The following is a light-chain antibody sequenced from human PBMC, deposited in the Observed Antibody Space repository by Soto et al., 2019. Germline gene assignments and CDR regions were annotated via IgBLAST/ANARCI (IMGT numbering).Light chain of an antibody. CDR2: DDS. V-gene: IGLV1-51*01. CDR3: GAWDSTLGAL. J-gene: IGLJ2*01. CDR1: SSNVENNF. Sequence: QSVLTQPASLSAAPGQTVTISCSGSSSNVENNFVSWYQQLPGAAPKLLIFDDSKRPSGIPDRFSGSKSGTSATLDITGLQTGDEADYYCGAWDSTLGALFGGGTKLTVL.